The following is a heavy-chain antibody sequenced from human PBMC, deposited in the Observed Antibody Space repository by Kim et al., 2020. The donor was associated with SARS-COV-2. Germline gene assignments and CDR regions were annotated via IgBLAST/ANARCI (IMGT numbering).Heavy chain of an antibody. CDR2: INHSGST. CDR3: ARGTIFGALRYYYYYYMDV. D-gene: IGHD3-3*01. CDR1: GGSFSGYY. J-gene: IGHJ6*03. V-gene: IGHV4-34*01. Sequence: SETLSLTCAVYGGSFSGYYWSWIRQPPGKGLEWIGEINHSGSTNYNPSLKSRVTISVDTSKNQFSLKLSSVTAADTAVYYCARGTIFGALRYYYYYYMDV.